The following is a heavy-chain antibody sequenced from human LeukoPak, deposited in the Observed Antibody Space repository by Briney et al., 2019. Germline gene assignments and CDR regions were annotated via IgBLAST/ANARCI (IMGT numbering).Heavy chain of an antibody. V-gene: IGHV3-48*01. CDR2: ISGSSSAI. J-gene: IGHJ5*02. CDR1: GFTFSAYN. CDR3: VRDRTLGVRDGFILA. D-gene: IGHD5-24*01. Sequence: GGSLRLSCAASGFTFSAYNMIWVRQAPGKGLEWLSYISGSSSAIYYADSVQGRFTISRDNAKNSLSLQMSSLRVEDTAVYYCVRDRTLGVRDGFILAWGQGTLVTVSS.